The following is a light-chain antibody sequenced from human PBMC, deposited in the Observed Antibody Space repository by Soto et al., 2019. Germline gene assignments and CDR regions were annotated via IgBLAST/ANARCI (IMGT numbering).Light chain of an antibody. CDR2: DVT. Sequence: QSVLTQPPSVPGSPGQSVTISCTGTSSDVRGYNCVSWYQQHLGKAPRLMIYDVTQRPSGVPDRSSGSKSGDTASLTTSGLQADDEADYYCCSCEGDYTIYVFGTGTKVTVL. V-gene: IGLV2-11*01. CDR3: CSCEGDYTIYV. CDR1: SSDVRGYNC. J-gene: IGLJ1*01.